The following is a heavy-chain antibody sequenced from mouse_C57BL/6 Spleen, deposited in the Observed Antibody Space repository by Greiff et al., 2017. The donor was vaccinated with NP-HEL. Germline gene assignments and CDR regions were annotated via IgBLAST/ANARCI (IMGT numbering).Heavy chain of an antibody. CDR2: IYPRSGNT. Sequence: VKLVESGAELARPGASVKLSCKASGYTFTSYGISWVKQRTGQGLEWIGEIYPRSGNTYYNEKFKGKATLTADKSSSTAYMELRSLTSEDSAVYFCASRRQDYFDYWGQGTTLTVSS. CDR1: GYTFTSYG. V-gene: IGHV1-81*01. CDR3: ASRRQDYFDY. J-gene: IGHJ2*01.